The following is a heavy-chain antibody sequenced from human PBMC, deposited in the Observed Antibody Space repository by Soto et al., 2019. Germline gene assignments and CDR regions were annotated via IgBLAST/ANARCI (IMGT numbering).Heavy chain of an antibody. CDR1: GDTFTNFG. V-gene: IGHV1-18*01. CDR3: ARVLRGVVNWFDP. Sequence: HLVQSGPEVKQPGASVTVSCKTSGDTFTNFGLSWVRQAPGQGLEWMGWIATYNSNKNYAQKFQSRLTLTTDTSTSTAYMELKSVVYDDTAVDYCARVLRGVVNWFDPWGQGTLVTVSS. D-gene: IGHD3-10*01. CDR2: IATYNSNK. J-gene: IGHJ5*02.